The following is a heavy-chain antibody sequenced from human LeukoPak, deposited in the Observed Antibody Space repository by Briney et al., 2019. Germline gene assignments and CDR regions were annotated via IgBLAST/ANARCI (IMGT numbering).Heavy chain of an antibody. CDR1: GYTFTSYD. J-gene: IGHJ4*02. D-gene: IGHD3-22*01. V-gene: IGHV1-8*01. Sequence: ASVKVSCEASGYTFTSYDINWVRQAPGQGLEWMGWMNPNSGNTGYAQKFQGRVTLTRNTSISTAYMELSSLRSEDTAVYYCARATIRYDSSGYYFDYWGQGALVTVSS. CDR3: ARATIRYDSSGYYFDY. CDR2: MNPNSGNT.